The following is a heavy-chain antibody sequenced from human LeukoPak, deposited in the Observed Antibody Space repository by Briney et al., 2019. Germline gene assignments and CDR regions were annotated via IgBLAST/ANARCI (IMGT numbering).Heavy chain of an antibody. CDR2: INSDGTST. CDR1: GFTFTSYW. CDR3: VRGAPFDY. V-gene: IGHV3-74*01. Sequence: PGGSLRLSCAASGFTFTSYWMHWVRQAPGKGLVWVSRINSDGTSTAYADSVKGRFTISRDNAKNMLYLQMNSLRVDDVAVYYCVRGAPFDYWGQGTLVAVSS. J-gene: IGHJ4*02. D-gene: IGHD1-26*01.